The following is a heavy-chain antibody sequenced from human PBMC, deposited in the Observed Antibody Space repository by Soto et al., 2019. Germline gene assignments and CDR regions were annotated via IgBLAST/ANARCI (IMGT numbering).Heavy chain of an antibody. D-gene: IGHD3-9*01. CDR2: INDRGSI. J-gene: IGHJ2*01. Sequence: QVQLQQWGAGPLRPLETLSLTCGVSGGSFSGYYWAWIRQSPGKGLEWIGEINDRGSINYNPSLKSRVGISVDTSKNPYSLNLRSVTAAHTGVYYCARESHDILSGPPWVWYFDLWGRGTLVTVSS. CDR3: ARESHDILSGPPWVWYFDL. V-gene: IGHV4-34*01. CDR1: GGSFSGYY.